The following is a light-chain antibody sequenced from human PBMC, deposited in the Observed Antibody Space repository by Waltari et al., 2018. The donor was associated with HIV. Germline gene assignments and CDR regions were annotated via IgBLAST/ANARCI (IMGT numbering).Light chain of an antibody. CDR3: MIWYSSAGV. CDR1: SGINVGTYT. V-gene: IGLV5-45*02. CDR2: YKSDSDK. J-gene: IGLJ3*02. Sequence: QAVLTQPSSLSASPGASASLTCTFRSGINVGTYTIHWYQQQPGSPPQYLLRYKSDSDKQQGSGVPSRFSGSKDASANAGILLISGLQSEDEADYYCMIWYSSAGVFGGGTKLTVL.